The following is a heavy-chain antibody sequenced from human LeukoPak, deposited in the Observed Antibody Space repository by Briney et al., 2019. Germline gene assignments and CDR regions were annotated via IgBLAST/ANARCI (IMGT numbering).Heavy chain of an antibody. CDR3: ARDRGTVTPDAFDI. CDR1: GFTFSIYS. CDR2: ISSSGSTI. V-gene: IGHV3-48*04. Sequence: GGSLRLSCAASGFTFSIYSMNWVRQAPGKGLEWVSYISSSGSTIYYADSVKGRFTISRDNAKNSLYLQMNSLRAEDTAVYYCARDRGTVTPDAFDIWGQGTMVTVSS. D-gene: IGHD4-17*01. J-gene: IGHJ3*02.